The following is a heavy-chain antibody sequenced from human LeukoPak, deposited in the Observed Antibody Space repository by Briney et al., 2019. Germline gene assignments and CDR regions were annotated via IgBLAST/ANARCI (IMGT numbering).Heavy chain of an antibody. V-gene: IGHV3-30*04. D-gene: IGHD4-23*01. CDR3: AKLLCNSGRFLY. CDR1: GFTFSSYV. CDR2: ISYDGSNE. J-gene: IGHJ4*02. Sequence: GGSLRLSCAASGFTFSSYVMHWVRQAPGKGLEWVAIISYDGSNEYYADSVKGRLTISRDNSKNTLYLQMNSLRAEDTAVYYCAKLLCNSGRFLYWGQGTLVTVSS.